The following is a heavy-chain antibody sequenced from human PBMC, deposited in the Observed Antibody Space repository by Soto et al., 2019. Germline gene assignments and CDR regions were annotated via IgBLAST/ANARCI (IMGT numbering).Heavy chain of an antibody. V-gene: IGHV4-39*01. CDR1: GGSISSSSYY. D-gene: IGHD3-10*01. Sequence: SETLSLTCTVSGGSISSSSYYWGWIRQPPGKGLEWIGSIYYSGSTYYNPSLKSRVTISVDTSKNQFSLKLSSVTAADTAVYYCARRIGYGSGQNWFDPWGQGTLVTVSS. CDR2: IYYSGST. J-gene: IGHJ5*02. CDR3: ARRIGYGSGQNWFDP.